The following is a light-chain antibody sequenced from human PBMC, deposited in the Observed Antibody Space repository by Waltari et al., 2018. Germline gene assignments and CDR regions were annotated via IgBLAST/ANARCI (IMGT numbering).Light chain of an antibody. J-gene: IGKJ4*01. CDR2: DAS. Sequence: EIVLTQSPATLSLSPGEGATISCRTSQNVSNFAWNQQKPGQAPTPLISDASTRVTGIPDRFSGGGSGTDFTLTISRLEPADFAVYYCQRSGLSPPLTFGGGTKVEIK. CDR1: QNVSN. V-gene: IGKV3-20*01. CDR3: QRSGLSPPLT.